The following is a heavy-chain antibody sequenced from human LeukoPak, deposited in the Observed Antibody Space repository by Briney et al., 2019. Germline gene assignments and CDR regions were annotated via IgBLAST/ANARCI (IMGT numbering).Heavy chain of an antibody. Sequence: PSETLSLTSAVYGESISDYYWTWIRQFPGKGLEWIGEIHHSKGTNYNPSLKNRLTMSVDRSKDQFSLKLSSVTAADTAIYYCVRATAAGSGRAFDYWAQGSLVPVSS. CDR3: VRATAAGSGRAFDY. J-gene: IGHJ4*02. V-gene: IGHV4-34*01. D-gene: IGHD3-10*01. CDR1: GESISDYY. CDR2: IHHSKGT.